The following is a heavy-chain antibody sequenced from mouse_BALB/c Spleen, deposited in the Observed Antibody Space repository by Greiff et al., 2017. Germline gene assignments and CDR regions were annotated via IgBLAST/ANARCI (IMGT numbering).Heavy chain of an antibody. CDR1: GYTFTSYV. CDR3: ARGEDGYYVRAMDY. V-gene: IGHV1-14*01. CDR2: INPYNDGT. Sequence: LQESGPELVKPGASVKMSCKASGYTFTSYVMHWVKQKPGQGLEWIGYINPYNDGTKYNEKFKGKATLTSDKSSSTAYMELSSLTSEDSAVYYCARGEDGYYVRAMDYWGQGTSVTVSS. J-gene: IGHJ4*01. D-gene: IGHD2-3*01.